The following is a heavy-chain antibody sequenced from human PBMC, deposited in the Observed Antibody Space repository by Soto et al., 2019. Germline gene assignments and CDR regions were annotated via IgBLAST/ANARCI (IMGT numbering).Heavy chain of an antibody. CDR1: GFTFSSYG. Sequence: GGSLRLSCAASGFTFSSYGMHWVRQAPGKGLEWVAVIWYDGSNKYYADSVKGRFTISRDNSKNTLYLQMNSLRAEDTAVYYCARDKFDCSGGSCYLGICDYWGQGTLVTVSS. J-gene: IGHJ4*02. CDR3: ARDKFDCSGGSCYLGICDY. D-gene: IGHD2-15*01. CDR2: IWYDGSNK. V-gene: IGHV3-33*01.